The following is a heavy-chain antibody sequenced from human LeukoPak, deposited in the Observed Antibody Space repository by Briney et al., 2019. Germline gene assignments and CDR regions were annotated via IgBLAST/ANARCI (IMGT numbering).Heavy chain of an antibody. D-gene: IGHD5-24*01. CDR2: INSDGSST. CDR3: ARDGLAAITFDY. Sequence: GGSLRLSCVASGFTFSSYWMHWVGQAPGQGLVWVSHINSDGSSTTYADSVKGRFTISRDNAKNTLYLQMNSLRAEDTAVYYCARDGLAAITFDYWGQGILVTVSS. V-gene: IGHV3-74*01. CDR1: GFTFSSYW. J-gene: IGHJ4*02.